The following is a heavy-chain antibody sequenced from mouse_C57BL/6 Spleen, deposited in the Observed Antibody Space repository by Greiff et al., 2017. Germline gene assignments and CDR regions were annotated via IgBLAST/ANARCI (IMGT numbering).Heavy chain of an antibody. CDR2: IDPEDGET. CDR3: ARSYYGSRSYAMDY. Sequence: VQLQQSGAELVKPGASVKLSCTASGFNIKDYYMHWVKQRTEQGLEWIGRIDPEDGETKYAPKFQGKATLTADTSSNTAYLQLSSLTSEDTAVYYCARSYYGSRSYAMDYWGQGTSVTVSS. D-gene: IGHD1-1*01. V-gene: IGHV14-2*01. J-gene: IGHJ4*01. CDR1: GFNIKDYY.